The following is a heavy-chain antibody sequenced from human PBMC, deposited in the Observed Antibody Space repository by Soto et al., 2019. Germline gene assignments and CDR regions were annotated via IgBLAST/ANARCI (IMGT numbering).Heavy chain of an antibody. D-gene: IGHD6-13*01. CDR2: INPNTGGT. CDR3: ARITTDSSSWIYGWFDA. CDR1: GYIFTGYY. Sequence: ASVKVSCKASGYIFTGYYIHWVRQAPGQGLEWMGWINPNTGGTNYAHNFQGRVTMTRDTSISTAYMELSRLRFDDTAVYYCARITTDSSSWIYGWFDAWGRGTLVTVSS. V-gene: IGHV1-2*02. J-gene: IGHJ5*02.